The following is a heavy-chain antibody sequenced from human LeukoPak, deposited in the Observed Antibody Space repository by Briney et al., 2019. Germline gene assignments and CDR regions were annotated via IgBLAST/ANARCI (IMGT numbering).Heavy chain of an antibody. Sequence: GGSLGLSCAASGFTFSSYAMYWVRQAPGKGLEWVSGIFGSGGSTHYADSVKGRFTISRDNSKNTVYLQMNSLRAEDTAVYYCAKTTTGYSSGRFPGWPVDYWGQGTLVNVSS. V-gene: IGHV3-23*01. D-gene: IGHD6-19*01. CDR3: AKTTTGYSSGRFPGWPVDY. J-gene: IGHJ4*02. CDR2: IFGSGGST. CDR1: GFTFSSYA.